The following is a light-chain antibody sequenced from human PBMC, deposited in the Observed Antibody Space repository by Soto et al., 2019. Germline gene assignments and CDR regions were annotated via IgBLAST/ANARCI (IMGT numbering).Light chain of an antibody. CDR2: GDT. J-gene: IGLJ2*01. V-gene: IGLV1-40*01. CDR1: SSNFGANFD. Sequence: QSVLTQPPSVSGAPGQRVTISCTGSSSNFGANFDVQWYQQFPGTAPKLLIYGDTIRPSGVPDRFSGSKSGTSASLAITGLQAEDEADYYCHSYDTRLPRVFGGGTKLTVL. CDR3: HSYDTRLPRV.